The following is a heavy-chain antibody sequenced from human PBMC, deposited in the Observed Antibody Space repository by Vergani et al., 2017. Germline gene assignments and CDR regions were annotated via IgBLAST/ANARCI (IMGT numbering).Heavy chain of an antibody. CDR3: ARDNSNYEGNWGY. J-gene: IGHJ4*02. CDR2: IKQDGSEK. D-gene: IGHD4-11*01. V-gene: IGHV3-7*01. Sequence: EVQLVVSGGGLVQPGGSLRLSCAASGFTFSSYWMSWVRQAPGKGLEWVANIKQDGSEKYYVDSVKGRFTISRDNAKNSLYLQMNSLRAEDTAVYYCARDNSNYEGNWGYWGQGTLVTVSS. CDR1: GFTFSSYW.